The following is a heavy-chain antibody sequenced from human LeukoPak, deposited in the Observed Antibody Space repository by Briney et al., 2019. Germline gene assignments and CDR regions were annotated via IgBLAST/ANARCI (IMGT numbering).Heavy chain of an antibody. D-gene: IGHD1-26*01. V-gene: IGHV3-7*01. CDR1: GFTFSTYW. CDR2: IKGDESAK. Sequence: GGSLRLSCAASGFTFSTYWRAWVRQAPGKGLEWVANIKGDESAKHQADSVKGRFTISRDNAQNSVYLQMSSLRGEDTAVYYCARDVGGSLDYWGQGTLVTVS. CDR3: ARDVGGSLDY. J-gene: IGHJ4*02.